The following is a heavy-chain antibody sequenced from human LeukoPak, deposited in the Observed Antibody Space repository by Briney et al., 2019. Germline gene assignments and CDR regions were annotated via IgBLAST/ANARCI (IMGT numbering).Heavy chain of an antibody. D-gene: IGHD3-10*01. V-gene: IGHV1-69*06. Sequence: SVTVSCKASGATFSSYAISWVRQAHGQGHEWMGGIIPIFGTANYAQKFQGRVTITADKSTSTAYMELSSLRSEDTAVYYCARGLAPRYYYGSGSYYNWFDPWGQGTLVTVSS. CDR3: ARGLAPRYYYGSGSYYNWFDP. CDR1: GATFSSYA. CDR2: IIPIFGTA. J-gene: IGHJ5*02.